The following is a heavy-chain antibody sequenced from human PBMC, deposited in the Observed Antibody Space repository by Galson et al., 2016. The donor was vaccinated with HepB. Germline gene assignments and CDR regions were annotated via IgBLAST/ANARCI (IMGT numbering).Heavy chain of an antibody. CDR1: GDSVSSNIAA. Sequence: CAISGDSVSSNIAAWNWIRQSPSRGLEWLGRTFYRSKWYNDYAISVRSRITINPDTSKNQYSLQLNSVTPDDTAVYFCARDPARVGFQTGAFDIWGQGTMLTVSS. J-gene: IGHJ3*02. CDR2: TFYRSKWYN. CDR3: ARDPARVGFQTGAFDI. D-gene: IGHD1-26*01. V-gene: IGHV6-1*01.